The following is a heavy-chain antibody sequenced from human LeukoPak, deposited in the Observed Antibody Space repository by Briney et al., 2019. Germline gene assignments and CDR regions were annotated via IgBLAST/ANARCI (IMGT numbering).Heavy chain of an antibody. D-gene: IGHD2-2*01. J-gene: IGHJ4*02. CDR1: GGSISSSNW. CDR3: ASLFRGGYCSSTSCYVHDY. Sequence: PSGTLSLTCAVSGGSISSSNWWSWVRQPPGKGLEWIGEIYHSGSTNCNPSLKSRVTISVDKSKNQFSLKLSSVTAADTAVYYCASLFRGGYCSSTSCYVHDYWGQGTLVTVSS. V-gene: IGHV4-4*02. CDR2: IYHSGST.